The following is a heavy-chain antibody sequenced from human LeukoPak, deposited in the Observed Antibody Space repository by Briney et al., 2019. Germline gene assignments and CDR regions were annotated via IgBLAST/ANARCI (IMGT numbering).Heavy chain of an antibody. J-gene: IGHJ3*02. V-gene: IGHV1-2*02. CDR3: ARCSGGSCYLFFGGTFDI. CDR1: GYTFTGYY. D-gene: IGHD2-15*01. CDR2: INPNSGGT. Sequence: GASVKVSCKASGYTFTGYYMHWVRQAPGQGLEWMGWINPNSGGTNYAQKFQGRVTMTRDTSISTAYMELSRLRSDDTAVYYCARCSGGSCYLFFGGTFDIWGQGTMVTVSS.